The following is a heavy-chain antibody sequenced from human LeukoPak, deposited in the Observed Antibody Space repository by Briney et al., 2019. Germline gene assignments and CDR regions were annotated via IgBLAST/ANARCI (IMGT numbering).Heavy chain of an antibody. CDR3: ATENGDYTFDY. CDR1: GFTFSSYA. CDR2: ISSGSSYI. Sequence: GGSLRLSCAASGFTFSSYAMSWVRQAPGKGLEWVSSISSGSSYIYYADSVKGRFTISRDNAKNSLYLQMNSLRAEDTALYYCATENGDYTFDYWGQGTLVTVSS. J-gene: IGHJ4*02. V-gene: IGHV3-21*01. D-gene: IGHD4-17*01.